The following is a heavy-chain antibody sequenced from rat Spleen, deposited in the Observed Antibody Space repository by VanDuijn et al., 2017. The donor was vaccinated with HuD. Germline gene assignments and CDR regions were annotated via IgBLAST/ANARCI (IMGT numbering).Heavy chain of an antibody. Sequence: QVQLKESGPGLVQPSQTLSLTCTVSGFSLTSYHVSWVRQPPGKSLVWVGAMWAGGGTNYDSAVQSRLTSSRDTSKSQVFLKMSSLQTEDSATYYCARDVTGDWGQGTLVTVSS. D-gene: IGHD1-1*01. CDR3: ARDVTGD. J-gene: IGHJ3*01. V-gene: IGHV2-15*01. CDR1: GFSLTSYH. CDR2: MWAGGGT.